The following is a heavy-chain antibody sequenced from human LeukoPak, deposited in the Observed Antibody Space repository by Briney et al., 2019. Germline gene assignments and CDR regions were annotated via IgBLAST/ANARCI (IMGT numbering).Heavy chain of an antibody. J-gene: IGHJ4*02. CDR1: GYTFTSYG. CDR3: ARDTGSYDSSGYPFDY. CDR2: ISAYNGNT. D-gene: IGHD3-22*01. V-gene: IGHV1-18*01. Sequence: ASVKVSCKASGYTFTSYGISWVRQAPGQGLEWMGWISAYNGNTNYAQKLQGRVTMTTDTSTSTAYMELRSLRSDDTAVYYCARDTGSYDSSGYPFDYWGQGTLVTVSS.